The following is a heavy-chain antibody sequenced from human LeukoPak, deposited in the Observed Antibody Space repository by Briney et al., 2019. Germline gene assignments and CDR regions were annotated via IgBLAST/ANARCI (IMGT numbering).Heavy chain of an antibody. CDR1: GGSFSNYT. Sequence: RASVKVSCKASGGSFSNYTISWLRQTPGQGLEWMGGIIPIFGTANYAQNFQGRVTITADKFTSTAYMELSSLRSEDTAVYYCARLSCSGGTCYSSRGNFDYCGQGTLVTVSS. J-gene: IGHJ4*02. V-gene: IGHV1-69*06. D-gene: IGHD2-15*01. CDR2: IIPIFGTA. CDR3: ARLSCSGGTCYSSRGNFDY.